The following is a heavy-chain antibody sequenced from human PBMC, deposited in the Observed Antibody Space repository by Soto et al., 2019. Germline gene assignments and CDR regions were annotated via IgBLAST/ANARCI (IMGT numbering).Heavy chain of an antibody. Sequence: GASVKVSCKASEYTFIGFHLHWVRQAPGQGLEWMGWINPKSGDTKYAQKFQGRVTLTRDTSISTGYMELSRLESNDTAVYYCAKGLRTVGHCTGGSCYDGMDVWGQGTTVTVS. CDR2: INPKSGDT. CDR3: AKGLRTVGHCTGGSCYDGMDV. J-gene: IGHJ6*02. D-gene: IGHD2-15*01. V-gene: IGHV1-2*02. CDR1: EYTFIGFH.